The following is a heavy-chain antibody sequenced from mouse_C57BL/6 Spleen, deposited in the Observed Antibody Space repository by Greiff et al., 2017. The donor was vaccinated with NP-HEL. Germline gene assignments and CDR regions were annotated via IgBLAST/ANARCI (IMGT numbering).Heavy chain of an antibody. Sequence: QVHVKQSGPELVKPGASVKISCKASGYTFTDSYINWVKQRPGQGLEWIGRIFPGSGSTYYNEKFQGKATLTVDKSSSTAYMLLSSLTSEDSAVYFCASLGKVAYGGQGTLVTVSA. CDR2: IFPGSGST. V-gene: IGHV1-75*01. D-gene: IGHD4-1*01. J-gene: IGHJ3*01. CDR3: ASLGKVAY. CDR1: GYTFTDSY.